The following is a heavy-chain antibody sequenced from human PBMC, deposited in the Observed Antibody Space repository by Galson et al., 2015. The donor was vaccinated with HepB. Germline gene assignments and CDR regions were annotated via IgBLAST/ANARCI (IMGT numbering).Heavy chain of an antibody. J-gene: IGHJ4*02. V-gene: IGHV3-21*04. CDR1: GFTFSSDS. CDR2: ISSSSSYI. CDR3: ARDAHWDLPAANK. Sequence: SLRLSCAASGFTFSSDSMNWVRQAPGKGLEWVSSISSSSSYIYYADSVKGRFTISRDNAKNSLYLQMNSLRSEDTAVYYCARDAHWDLPAANKWGQGTLVTVSS. D-gene: IGHD2-2*01.